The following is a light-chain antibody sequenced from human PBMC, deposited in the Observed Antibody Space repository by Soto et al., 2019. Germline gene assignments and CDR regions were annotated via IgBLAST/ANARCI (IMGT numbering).Light chain of an antibody. J-gene: IGLJ1*01. Sequence: QSVLTQPASVSGSPGQSITISCTGTSSNVGGFNYVSWYQQHPGKAPKLIIYEVTNRPSGVSNRFSGSKSGNTASLTISGLQAEDEADYYCNSYTTSSTFYVFGTGTKV. CDR1: SSNVGGFNY. CDR3: NSYTTSSTFYV. CDR2: EVT. V-gene: IGLV2-14*01.